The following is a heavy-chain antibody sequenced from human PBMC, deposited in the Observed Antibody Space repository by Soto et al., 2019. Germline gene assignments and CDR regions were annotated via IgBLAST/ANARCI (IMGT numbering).Heavy chain of an antibody. J-gene: IGHJ3*01. D-gene: IGHD3-22*01. V-gene: IGHV3-33*01. Sequence: HPGGSLRLSCAASGFTFSTYGMHWVRQAPGKGLEWVAVIVKDGSEKYYGDSVKGRFTISRDNAKNSLYLQMNSLRAEDTAVYYCARDQLYYNDISGRPLNAFDVWGHGTMVTVSS. CDR2: IVKDGSEK. CDR3: ARDQLYYNDISGRPLNAFDV. CDR1: GFTFSTYG.